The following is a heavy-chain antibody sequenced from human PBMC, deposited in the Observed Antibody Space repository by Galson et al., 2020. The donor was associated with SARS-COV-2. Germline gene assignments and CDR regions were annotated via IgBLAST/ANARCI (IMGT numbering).Heavy chain of an antibody. CDR2: INHSGST. CDR1: GGSFSGYY. V-gene: IGHV4-34*01. D-gene: IGHD6-13*01. Sequence: SETLSLTCAVYGGSFSGYYWSWIRQPPGKGLEWIGEINHSGSTNYNPSLKSRVTISVDTSKNQFSLKLSSVTAADTAVYYCARWGGEPGIAAAGTPDAFDIWGQGTMVTVSS. CDR3: ARWGGEPGIAAAGTPDAFDI. J-gene: IGHJ3*02.